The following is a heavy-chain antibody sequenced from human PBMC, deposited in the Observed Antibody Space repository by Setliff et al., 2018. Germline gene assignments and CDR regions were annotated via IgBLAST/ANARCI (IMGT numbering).Heavy chain of an antibody. CDR2: IYYSGST. Sequence: PSETLSLTCTVSGGSISSGDYYWSWIRQPPGKGLEWIGYIYYSGSTYYNPSLKSRVTISVDTSKNQFSLKLSSVTAADTAAYYCARERSGSYYGYAFDIWGQGTMVTVSS. CDR3: ARERSGSYYGYAFDI. D-gene: IGHD1-26*01. CDR1: GGSISSGDYY. V-gene: IGHV4-30-4*08. J-gene: IGHJ3*02.